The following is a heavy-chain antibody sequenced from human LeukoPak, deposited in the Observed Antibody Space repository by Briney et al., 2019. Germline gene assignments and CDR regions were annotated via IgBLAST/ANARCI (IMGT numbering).Heavy chain of an antibody. V-gene: IGHV4-59*01. D-gene: IGHD1-1*01. Sequence: KTSETLSLTCTVSGGSISGYYWTWIRQPPGKGLEYIGYIYYSGNTNHNPSLKSRVTISVDTSKNQFSLKLGSVTAADTAVYYCARGRYTFDYWGQGTLVTVSS. CDR3: ARGRYTFDY. CDR1: GGSISGYY. CDR2: IYYSGNT. J-gene: IGHJ4*02.